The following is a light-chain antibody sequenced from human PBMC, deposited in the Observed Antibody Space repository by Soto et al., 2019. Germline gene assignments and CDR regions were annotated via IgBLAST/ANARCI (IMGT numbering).Light chain of an antibody. V-gene: IGKV3-20*01. J-gene: IGKJ4*01. CDR3: QQYGNSPLT. Sequence: EIVLTQSPCTLSLSPGERATLSCRASQSVSSSYLGWYQQKPGQAPRLLIYGASSRATGIPDRFSGSGSGTDFTLTISRLEPEDFAVYYCQQYGNSPLTFGGGTKVDIK. CDR1: QSVSSSY. CDR2: GAS.